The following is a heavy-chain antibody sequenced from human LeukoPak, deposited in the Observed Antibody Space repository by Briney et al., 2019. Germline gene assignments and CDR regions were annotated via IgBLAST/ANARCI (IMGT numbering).Heavy chain of an antibody. D-gene: IGHD6-13*01. CDR2: IDPSDSYT. V-gene: IGHV5-10-1*01. CDR1: GYSFTSYW. Sequence: GESLKISCKGSGYSFTSYWISWGRQMPGKGLEWMGRIDPSDSYTNYSPSFQGHVTISADKSISTAYLQWSSLKASDTAMYYCARRGIRTDYFDYWGQGTLVTVSS. CDR3: ARRGIRTDYFDY. J-gene: IGHJ4*02.